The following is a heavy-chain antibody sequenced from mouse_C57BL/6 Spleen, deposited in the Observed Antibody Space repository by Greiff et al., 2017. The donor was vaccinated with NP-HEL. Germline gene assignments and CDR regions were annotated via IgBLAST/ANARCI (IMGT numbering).Heavy chain of an antibody. Sequence: QVQLQQPGAELVRPGSSVKLSCKASGYTFTSYWMDWVKQRPGQGLEWIGNIYPSDSETHYNQKFKDKATFTVDKSSSPAYMQLSSLTSEDSAVYYCARRCMVTTEWVYFDYWGQGTTLTVSS. D-gene: IGHD2-2*01. CDR3: ARRCMVTTEWVYFDY. CDR2: IYPSDSET. CDR1: GYTFTSYW. V-gene: IGHV1-61*01. J-gene: IGHJ2*01.